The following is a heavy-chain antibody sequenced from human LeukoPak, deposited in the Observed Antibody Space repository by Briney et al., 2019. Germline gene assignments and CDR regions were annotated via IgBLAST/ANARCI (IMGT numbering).Heavy chain of an antibody. CDR1: GFTFSSYA. V-gene: IGHV3-30*04. CDR2: ISYDGSNK. J-gene: IGHJ4*02. CDR3: ARGADSGYSSDN. D-gene: IGHD3-9*01. Sequence: GGSLRLSCAASGFTFSSYAMQWVRQPPGKGLEGVAVISYDGSNKYYADSVKGRFTISRDNSKNTLYLQMNSLRAEDTAVYYCARGADSGYSSDNWGQGTLVSVSS.